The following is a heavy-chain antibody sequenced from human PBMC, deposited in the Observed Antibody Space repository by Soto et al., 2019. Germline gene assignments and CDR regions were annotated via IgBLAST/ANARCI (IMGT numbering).Heavy chain of an antibody. CDR3: ARGYCSGGSCYYYYYYMDV. CDR2: MNPNSGNT. Sequence: ASVKVSCKASGYTFTSYDINWVRQATGQGLEWMGWMNPNSGNTGYAQKFQGRVTMTRNTSISTAYMELSSLRFEDTAVYYCARGYCSGGSCYYYYYYMDVWGKGTTGTVSS. J-gene: IGHJ6*03. CDR1: GYTFTSYD. V-gene: IGHV1-8*01. D-gene: IGHD2-15*01.